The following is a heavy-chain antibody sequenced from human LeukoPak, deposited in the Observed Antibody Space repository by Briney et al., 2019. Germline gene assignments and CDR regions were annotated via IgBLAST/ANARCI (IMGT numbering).Heavy chain of an antibody. CDR1: GYTFTSYY. V-gene: IGHV1-46*01. Sequence: GASVKVSCKASGYTFTSYYMHWVRQAPGQGLEWMGIINPSGGSTSYAQKFQGRVTMTRDTSTSTVYMELSSLRSEDTAVYYCARDRGFGGYDFWSGHYAFDIWGQGTMVTVSS. CDR3: ARDRGFGGYDFWSGHYAFDI. J-gene: IGHJ3*02. D-gene: IGHD3-3*01. CDR2: INPSGGST.